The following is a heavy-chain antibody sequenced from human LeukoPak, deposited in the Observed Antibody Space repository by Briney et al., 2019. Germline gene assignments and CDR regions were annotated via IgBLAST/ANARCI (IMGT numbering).Heavy chain of an antibody. CDR3: ANPPHVYSSGWYYFAY. V-gene: IGHV3-23*01. D-gene: IGHD6-19*01. J-gene: IGHJ4*02. Sequence: GGSLRLYCAASGFTFSSYAMSWVRQAPGQGREWVAAISGSGGSTYYADSVKGRFTISRDNSMNTLCLQMNSLRAEHTPVYYCANPPHVYSSGWYYFAYWGQGTLVTVSS. CDR1: GFTFSSYA. CDR2: ISGSGGST.